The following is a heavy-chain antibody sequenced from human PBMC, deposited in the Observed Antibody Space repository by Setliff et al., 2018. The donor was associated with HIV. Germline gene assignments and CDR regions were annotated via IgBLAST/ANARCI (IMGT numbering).Heavy chain of an antibody. CDR2: ISGSGDIT. CDR3: AKTQTVITVYGPFDS. D-gene: IGHD4-4*01. V-gene: IGHV3-23*01. CDR1: GFSFRSYA. Sequence: PGESLKISCAASGFSFRSYAVSWVRQAPGKGLEWVSVISGSGDITYYRESVKGRFTASRDNSNNTVYLQMNSLRAEDTAMYYCAKTQTVITVYGPFDSWGQGTPVTVSS. J-gene: IGHJ4*02.